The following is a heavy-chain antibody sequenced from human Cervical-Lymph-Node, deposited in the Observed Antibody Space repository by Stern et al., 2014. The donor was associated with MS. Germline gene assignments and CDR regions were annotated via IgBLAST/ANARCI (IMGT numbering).Heavy chain of an antibody. V-gene: IGHV3-30*03. J-gene: IGHJ6*02. CDR2: MSFVGGNR. CDR1: GFSLSNSG. CDR3: MGVGDAMHV. Sequence: VQLVESGGCVVQPGRSLTLSCAASGFSLSNSGMHWVRQAPGKGLEWVAVMSFVGGNRKYGDSVKGRFSISRDIANNTLFLQMNSLRPEDTAVYYCMGVGDAMHVWGQGTTVIVSS.